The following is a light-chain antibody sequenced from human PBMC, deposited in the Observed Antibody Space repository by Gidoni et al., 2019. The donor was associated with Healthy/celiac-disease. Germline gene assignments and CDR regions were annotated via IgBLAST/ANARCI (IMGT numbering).Light chain of an antibody. CDR2: KAS. CDR1: QSISSW. CDR3: QQYNSYSIT. V-gene: IGKV1-5*03. J-gene: IGKJ5*01. Sequence: DIRMTQTTSTLSASVGDRVTIPCRASQSISSWLAWYQQKPGKAPKLLIYKASSLESGVPSRFSGSGSGTEFTLTISSLQPDDFATYYCQQYNSYSITFGQGTRLEIK.